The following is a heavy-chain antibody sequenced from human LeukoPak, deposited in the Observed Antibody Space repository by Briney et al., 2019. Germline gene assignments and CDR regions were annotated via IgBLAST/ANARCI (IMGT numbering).Heavy chain of an antibody. Sequence: SETLSLTCSVSGDSISTYYWSWIRQSPGKGLEWIGYVIYSGSTKYNPSLQSRVTISVDTSKNQIFLKLQSVTAADTAVYYCAREFLGGGPGDPWGQGILVTVSS. J-gene: IGHJ5*02. CDR1: GDSISTYY. D-gene: IGHD3-16*01. V-gene: IGHV4-59*01. CDR3: AREFLGGGPGDP. CDR2: VIYSGST.